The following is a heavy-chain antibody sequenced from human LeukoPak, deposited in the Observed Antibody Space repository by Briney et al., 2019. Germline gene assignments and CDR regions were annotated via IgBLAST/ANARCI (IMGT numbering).Heavy chain of an antibody. CDR3: ARVGSYCTTISCFDY. D-gene: IGHD2-8*01. J-gene: IGHJ4*02. CDR2: ISAYNGNT. Sequence: ASVKVSCKASGYTFTNYGISWVRQAPGQGLEWMGWISAYNGNTNYAQKLQGRVTMTTDTSTNTAYVELRSLRSDDTAVYYCARVGSYCTTISCFDYWGQGTLVTVPS. CDR1: GYTFTNYG. V-gene: IGHV1-18*01.